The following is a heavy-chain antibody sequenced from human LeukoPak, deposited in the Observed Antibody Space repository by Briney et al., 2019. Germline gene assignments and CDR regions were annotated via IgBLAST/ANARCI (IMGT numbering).Heavy chain of an antibody. V-gene: IGHV1-2*02. CDR1: GYTFTGYY. J-gene: IGHJ6*02. CDR2: INPNSGGT. Sequence: ASVKVSCKASGYTFTGYYMHWVRQAPGQGLEWMGWINPNSGGTNYAQKFQGRVTMTTDTSTSTAYMELRSLRSDDTAVYYCAREGLRYFDWLLPGEGYYYGMDVWGQGTTVTVSS. CDR3: AREGLRYFDWLLPGEGYYYGMDV. D-gene: IGHD3-9*01.